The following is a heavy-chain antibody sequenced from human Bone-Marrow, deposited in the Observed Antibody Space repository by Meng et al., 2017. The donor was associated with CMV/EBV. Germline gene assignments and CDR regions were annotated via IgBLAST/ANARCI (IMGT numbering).Heavy chain of an antibody. CDR2: IKQDGSEK. D-gene: IGHD3-16*01. Sequence: GESLKISCAASGFTFSSYWMSWVRQAPGKGLEWVANIKQDGSEKYYVDSVKGRFTISRDNAKNSLYLQMNSLRAEDTAVYYCAREEYRRTNDYRGYYYYGMDVWGQGPTVTVSS. V-gene: IGHV3-7*01. CDR1: GFTFSSYW. CDR3: AREEYRRTNDYRGYYYYGMDV. J-gene: IGHJ6*02.